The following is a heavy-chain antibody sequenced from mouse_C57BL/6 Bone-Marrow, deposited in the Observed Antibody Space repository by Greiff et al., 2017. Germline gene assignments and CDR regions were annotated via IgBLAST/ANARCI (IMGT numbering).Heavy chain of an antibody. D-gene: IGHD1-1*01. Sequence: EVKLMESGGGLVQPGGSLKLSCAASGFTFSDYYMYWVRQTPEKRLEWVAYISNGGGSTYYPDTVKGRFTISRDNAKNTLYLQMSRLKSEDTAMYYCARQLDYGSSYDYAMDYWGQGTSVTVSS. CDR1: GFTFSDYY. CDR2: ISNGGGST. J-gene: IGHJ4*01. V-gene: IGHV5-12*01. CDR3: ARQLDYGSSYDYAMDY.